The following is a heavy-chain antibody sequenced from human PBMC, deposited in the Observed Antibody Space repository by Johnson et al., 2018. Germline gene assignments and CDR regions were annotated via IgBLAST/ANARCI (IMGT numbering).Heavy chain of an antibody. CDR2: ISHDGSKK. D-gene: IGHD3-3*01. CDR3: GKGFFSDFWSGLYSYIVN. V-gene: IGHV3-30*18. Sequence: QVQLVQSGGGVVQPGRSLRLSCAASGFSFSGFGMYWVRQAPDRGLEWVAVISHDGSKKYYEDSVQGRFTISRDNSKNTVHLQMSSLRAEDTAVYYCGKGFFSDFWSGLYSYIVNWGQGTLVAVSS. CDR1: GFSFSGFG. J-gene: IGHJ4*02.